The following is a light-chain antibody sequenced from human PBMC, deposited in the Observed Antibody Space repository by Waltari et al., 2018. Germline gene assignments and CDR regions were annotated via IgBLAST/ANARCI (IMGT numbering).Light chain of an antibody. CDR3: QQAYSFPLT. CDR1: QGISSC. Sequence: DIHMTQSPSSLSAPVGDRVTITCRASQGISSCLAWYQQKPGKAPELLIYAASSFQSGVPSRFSGSGSGTDFTLTISSLQPEDFATYYCQQAYSFPLTFGGGTKVEIK. CDR2: AAS. V-gene: IGKV1-12*01. J-gene: IGKJ4*01.